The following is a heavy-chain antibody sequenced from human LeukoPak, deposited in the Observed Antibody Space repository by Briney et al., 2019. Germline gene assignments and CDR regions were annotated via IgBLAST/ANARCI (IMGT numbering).Heavy chain of an antibody. CDR3: ARDLDSSGYYSSSGFDY. Sequence: SETLSLICTVSGGSISSYYWSWIRQPAGKGLEWIGRIYTSGSTNYNPSLKSRVTMSVDTSKNQFSLKLSSVTAADTAVYYCARDLDSSGYYSSSGFDYWGQRTLVTVSS. V-gene: IGHV4-4*07. CDR1: GGSISSYY. D-gene: IGHD3-22*01. CDR2: IYTSGST. J-gene: IGHJ4*02.